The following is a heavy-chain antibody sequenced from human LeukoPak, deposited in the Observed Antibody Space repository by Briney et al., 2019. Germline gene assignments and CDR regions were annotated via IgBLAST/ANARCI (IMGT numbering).Heavy chain of an antibody. Sequence: ASETLSLTCTVSGGSISSDYWSWIRQPPGKGLEWIGYIFYSGSTNYNPSLKSRVTMSVDTSKKQFSLKLNSVTAADTAVYYCASLKGYYYGSGSYYFDYWGQGTLVTVPS. J-gene: IGHJ4*02. V-gene: IGHV4-59*01. CDR1: GGSISSDY. CDR3: ASLKGYYYGSGSYYFDY. D-gene: IGHD3-10*01. CDR2: IFYSGST.